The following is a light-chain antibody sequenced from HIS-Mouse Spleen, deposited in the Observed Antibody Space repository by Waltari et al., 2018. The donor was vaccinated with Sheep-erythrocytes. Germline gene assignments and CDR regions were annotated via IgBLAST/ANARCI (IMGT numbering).Light chain of an antibody. CDR2: DVS. CDR3: CSYAGSYNHV. Sequence: QSALTQPRSVSGPPGQSVPISCTGTSSDLGGYNYVSWYQQHPGKAPKLMIYDVSKRPSGVPDRFSGSKSGNTASLTISGLQAEDEADYYCCSYAGSYNHVFATGTKVTVL. J-gene: IGLJ1*01. V-gene: IGLV2-11*01. CDR1: SSDLGGYNY.